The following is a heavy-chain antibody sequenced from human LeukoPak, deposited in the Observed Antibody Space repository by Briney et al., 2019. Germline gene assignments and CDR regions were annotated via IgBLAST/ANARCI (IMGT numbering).Heavy chain of an antibody. CDR2: IHYSGST. CDR1: GGSISSRSYY. Sequence: SQTLSLTCSVSGGSISSRSYYWGWIRQPPGKGLEWIGSIHYSGSTHYSPSLKSRVTISVDRSKNHFSLKLSSVTAADTAVYYCARPGAKMTTEDCYFDLWGRGTLVTVSS. J-gene: IGHJ2*01. D-gene: IGHD4/OR15-4a*01. CDR3: ARPGAKMTTEDCYFDL. V-gene: IGHV4-39*02.